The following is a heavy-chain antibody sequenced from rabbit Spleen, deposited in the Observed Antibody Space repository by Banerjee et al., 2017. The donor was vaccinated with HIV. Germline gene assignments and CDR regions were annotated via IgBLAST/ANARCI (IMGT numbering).Heavy chain of an antibody. V-gene: IGHV1S40*01. CDR1: GFSFNSGYD. CDR2: IYAGSSGST. J-gene: IGHJ4*01. Sequence: QSLEESGGGLVKPGASLTLTCKASGFSFNSGYDMCWVRQAPGKGLEWIQCIYAGSSGSTYYASWAKGRCTISKTSSTTVTLQVTSLTTADTATHFCARGADGGYWESYFNLWGPGTLVTVS. D-gene: IGHD1-1*01. CDR3: ARGADGGYWESYFNL.